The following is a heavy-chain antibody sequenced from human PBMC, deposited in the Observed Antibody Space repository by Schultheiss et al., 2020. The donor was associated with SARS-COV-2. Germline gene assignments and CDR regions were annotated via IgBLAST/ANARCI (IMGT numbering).Heavy chain of an antibody. J-gene: IGHJ5*02. V-gene: IGHV6-1*01. CDR2: TYYRSKWYY. D-gene: IGHD3-22*01. CDR3: AISPNYYDSSGYAP. CDR1: GDSVSSNSAA. Sequence: SQTLSLTCAIAGDSVSSNSAAWTWIRQSPSRGLEWLGRTYYRSKWYYDYAESVKSRITINPDTSKNQFSLQLSSVTAADTAVYYCAISPNYYDSSGYAPWPLGTLVTVSS.